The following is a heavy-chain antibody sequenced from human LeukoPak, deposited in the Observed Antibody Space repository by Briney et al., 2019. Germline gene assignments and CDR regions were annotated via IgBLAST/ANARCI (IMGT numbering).Heavy chain of an antibody. CDR2: IYYSGST. Sequence: PSETLSLTCAVYGGSFSGYYWSWIRQPPGKGLEWIGSIYYSGSTYYNPSLKSLVTISVDTSKNQFSLKLSSVTAVDTAVYYCARAPAVFREWLPSSWYFDLWGRGTLVTVSS. D-gene: IGHD3-3*01. CDR1: GGSFSGYY. J-gene: IGHJ2*01. V-gene: IGHV4-34*01. CDR3: ARAPAVFREWLPSSWYFDL.